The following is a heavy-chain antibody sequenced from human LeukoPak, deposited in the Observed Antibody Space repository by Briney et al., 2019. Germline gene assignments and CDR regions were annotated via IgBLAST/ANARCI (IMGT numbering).Heavy chain of an antibody. J-gene: IGHJ4*02. Sequence: GGSLRLSCAASGFTFSAYSMNWVRQAPGKGLEWVSSISSRSTNIYYADSVKGRFTISRDNAKNSLYLQMNSLRGEDTAVYYCARDYYDSLTGYYSSFDYWGQGTLVTVSS. CDR2: ISSRSTNI. V-gene: IGHV3-21*01. CDR3: ARDYYDSLTGYYSSFDY. CDR1: GFTFSAYS. D-gene: IGHD3-9*01.